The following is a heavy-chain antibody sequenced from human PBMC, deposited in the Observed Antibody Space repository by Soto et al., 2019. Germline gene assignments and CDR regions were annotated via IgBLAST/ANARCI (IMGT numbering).Heavy chain of an antibody. CDR3: ARGHHGLEI. Sequence: GGSLRLSCAASGLTFIDFYMSWVRQAPGKGLDWVSYIGPSGTTIVYADSVKGRFTVSRDNAKNSLYLQMDSLRGEDSAVYYCARGHHGLEIWGRGTTVTVSS. V-gene: IGHV3-11*01. J-gene: IGHJ6*02. CDR1: GLTFIDFY. CDR2: IGPSGTTI.